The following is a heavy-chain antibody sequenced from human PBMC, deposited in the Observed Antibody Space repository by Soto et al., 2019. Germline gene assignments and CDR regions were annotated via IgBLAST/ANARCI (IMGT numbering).Heavy chain of an antibody. CDR1: GGSFRSYA. D-gene: IGHD5-18*01. CDR3: AYSASHRYFFDS. J-gene: IGHJ5*01. CDR2: IIPIFGTP. V-gene: IGHV1-69*12. Sequence: QVQLVQSGAEVKKPGSSVKVSCKASGGSFRSYAVNWVRQAPGQGLECLGGIIPIFGTPNYAQKFHGRVSITADESTSTVYMDLISLTSEDTAVYYCAYSASHRYFFDSWGQGTLVTVSS.